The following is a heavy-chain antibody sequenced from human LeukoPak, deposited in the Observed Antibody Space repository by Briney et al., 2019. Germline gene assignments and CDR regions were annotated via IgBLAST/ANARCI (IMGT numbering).Heavy chain of an antibody. CDR3: VRDLTGGSGD. CDR2: INPKSGDT. Sequence: ASVKVSCKASGYTFTDYYMHWVRQAPGQTFEWLAWINPKSGDTPYTQKFQGRATVTTDTSITSVYMELSGLQSDDTAVYYCVRDLTGGSGDWGQGTLVTVSS. J-gene: IGHJ4*02. V-gene: IGHV1-2*02. D-gene: IGHD6-19*01. CDR1: GYTFTDYY.